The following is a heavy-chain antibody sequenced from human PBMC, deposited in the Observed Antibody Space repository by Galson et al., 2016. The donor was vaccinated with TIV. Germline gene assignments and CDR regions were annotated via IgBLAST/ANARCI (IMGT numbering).Heavy chain of an antibody. CDR1: GFTFSSFG. CDR2: IRYDGSGQ. CDR3: AKDRCGFSLRAEFPCNYYGMDV. D-gene: IGHD5-18*01. V-gene: IGHV3-30*02. Sequence: SLRLSCAASGFTFSSFGMHWVRRAPGKGLEWVAFIRYDGSGQTYSDAVKGRFTMSRGNSENTVYLEMNSLRSEDTAVYHCAKDRCGFSLRAEFPCNYYGMDVWGQGTTVTVSS. J-gene: IGHJ6*02.